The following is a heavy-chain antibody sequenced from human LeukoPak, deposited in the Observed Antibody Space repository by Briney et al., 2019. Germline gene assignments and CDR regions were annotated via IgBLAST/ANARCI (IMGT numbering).Heavy chain of an antibody. Sequence: GGSLRLSCAASGFTFNDYAMHWVRQAPGKGLEWVSGISWNSGSIGYADSVKGRFTISRDNAKNSLYLQMNSLRADDMAFYYCAKEMRGRYYYDSSGYYYNYPFDYWGQGTLVTVSS. V-gene: IGHV3-9*03. CDR2: ISWNSGSI. D-gene: IGHD3-22*01. CDR3: AKEMRGRYYYDSSGYYYNYPFDY. CDR1: GFTFNDYA. J-gene: IGHJ4*02.